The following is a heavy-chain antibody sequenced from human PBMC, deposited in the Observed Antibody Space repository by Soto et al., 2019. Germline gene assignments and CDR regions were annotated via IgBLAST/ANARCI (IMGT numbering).Heavy chain of an antibody. CDR2: ISGGLSYI. CDR1: GFTFSDSY. J-gene: IGHJ4*02. CDR3: TRGRGYSYGSVGY. V-gene: IGHV3-11*05. D-gene: IGHD5-18*01. Sequence: PGGSLRLSCAASGFTFSDSYMIWIRQAPGKGLEWVSYISGGLSYINYADSVKGRFTISRDNAKNSLYLQMNSLKTEDTAVYYCTRGRGYSYGSVGYWGQGTLVTVSS.